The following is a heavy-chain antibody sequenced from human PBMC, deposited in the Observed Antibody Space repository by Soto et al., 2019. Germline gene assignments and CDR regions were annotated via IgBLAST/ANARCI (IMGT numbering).Heavy chain of an antibody. CDR3: ATLGHYDFWSGFRKGNWFDP. CDR2: INHSGST. CDR1: GGSFIGYY. J-gene: IGHJ5*02. D-gene: IGHD3-3*01. Sequence: QVQLQQWGAGLLKPSETVSLTCAVYGGSFIGYYGTWIRQPPGKGLEWIGEINHSGSTNYNPSLKSRVTISADTSKYQFSLRLSSVTAADTAVYSCATLGHYDFWSGFRKGNWFDPWGQGTLVTVSS. V-gene: IGHV4-34*01.